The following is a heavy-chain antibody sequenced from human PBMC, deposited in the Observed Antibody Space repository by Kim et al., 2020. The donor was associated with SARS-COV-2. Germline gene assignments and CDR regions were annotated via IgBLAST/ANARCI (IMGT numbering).Heavy chain of an antibody. V-gene: IGHV1-46*01. CDR3: ARPGGSSGNSYFDL. J-gene: IGHJ4*02. CDR1: GYTFTDFY. Sequence: ASVKVSCKASGYTFTDFYIHWVRQAPGQGLEWMGGIHPTTGTTVYAHNFQGRVFMTRDTSTSTAFVHIDGLRSDDTAIYYCARPGGSSGNSYFDLWGQGT. CDR2: IHPTTGTT. D-gene: IGHD6-19*01.